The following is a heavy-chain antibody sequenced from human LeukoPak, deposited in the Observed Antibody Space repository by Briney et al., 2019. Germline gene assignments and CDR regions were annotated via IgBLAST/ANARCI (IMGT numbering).Heavy chain of an antibody. Sequence: GGSLRLSCAASGFTFSSYSMNWVRQAPGQGLEWVSSISSSSSYIYYADSVKGRFTISRDNAKNSLYLQMNSLRAEDTAVYYCASDGDYYDSRGDAFDIWGQGAMVTVAS. CDR1: GFTFSSYS. CDR3: ASDGDYYDSRGDAFDI. J-gene: IGHJ3*02. CDR2: ISSSSSYI. V-gene: IGHV3-21*01. D-gene: IGHD3-22*01.